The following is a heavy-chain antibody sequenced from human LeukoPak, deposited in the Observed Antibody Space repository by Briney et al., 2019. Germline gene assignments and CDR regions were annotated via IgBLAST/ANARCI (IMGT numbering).Heavy chain of an antibody. CDR2: IYYSGST. Sequence: SETLSLTCTVSGGSISSSSYYWGWIRQPPGKGLEWIGSIYYSGSTYYNPSLKSRVTISVDTSKNRFSLKLSSVTAADTAVYYCARRGGNSVRAHFDYWGQGTLVTVSS. CDR3: ARRGGNSVRAHFDY. J-gene: IGHJ4*02. D-gene: IGHD4-23*01. CDR1: GGSISSSSYY. V-gene: IGHV4-39*01.